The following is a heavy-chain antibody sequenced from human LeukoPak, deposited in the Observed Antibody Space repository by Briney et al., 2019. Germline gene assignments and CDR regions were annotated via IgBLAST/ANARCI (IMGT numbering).Heavy chain of an antibody. CDR1: GGSISSYY. CDR3: ARAADADAFDI. J-gene: IGHJ3*02. D-gene: IGHD6-13*01. Sequence: SETLSLTCTVSGGSISSYYWSWIRQPPGKGLEWIGYIYYSGSTNYNPSLKSRVTISVDTSKNQFSLKLGSVTAADTAVYYCARAADADAFDIWGQGTMVTVSS. V-gene: IGHV4-59*01. CDR2: IYYSGST.